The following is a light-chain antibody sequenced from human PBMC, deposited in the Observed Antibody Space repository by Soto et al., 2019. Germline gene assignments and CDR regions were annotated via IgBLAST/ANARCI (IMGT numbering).Light chain of an antibody. CDR1: QSLLHSNGYNY. J-gene: IGKJ2*01. CDR3: MQALQSPYT. V-gene: IGKV2-28*01. CDR2: LGS. Sequence: DIVMTQSPLSLPVTPGEPASISCRSSQSLLHSNGYNYLDWYLQKPGQSPQLLISLGSNRASGVPARFSGSGSATDFTLNIAGVEAEDFGVYYCMQALQSPYTFGQGTKLEIK.